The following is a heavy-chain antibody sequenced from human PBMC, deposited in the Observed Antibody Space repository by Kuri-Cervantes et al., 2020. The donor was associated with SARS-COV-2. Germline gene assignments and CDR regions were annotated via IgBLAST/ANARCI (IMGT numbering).Heavy chain of an antibody. V-gene: IGHV1-69*13. J-gene: IGHJ4*02. CDR2: FDPEDGET. D-gene: IGHD5-24*01. Sequence: SVKVSCKASGYTFTSYGISWVRQAPGKGLEWMGGFDPEDGETIYAQKFQGRVTITADESTSTAYMELSSLRSEDTAVYYCARGVEMATINVPFDYWGQGTLVTVSS. CDR1: GYTFTSYG. CDR3: ARGVEMATINVPFDY.